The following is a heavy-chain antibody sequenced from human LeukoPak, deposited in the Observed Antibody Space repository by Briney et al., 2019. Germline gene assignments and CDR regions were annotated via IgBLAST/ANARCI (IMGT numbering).Heavy chain of an antibody. CDR2: MNPNSGNT. J-gene: IGHJ4*02. CDR1: GYTFTSYD. D-gene: IGHD5-12*01. V-gene: IGHV1-8*01. CDR3: ARVDIVATTLTGTFDY. Sequence: ASVKVSCKASGYTFTSYDINWVRQATGQGLEWMGWMNPNSGNTGYAQKFQGRVTMTRDTSTSTVYMELSSLRSEDTAVYYCARVDIVATTLTGTFDYWGQGTLVTVSS.